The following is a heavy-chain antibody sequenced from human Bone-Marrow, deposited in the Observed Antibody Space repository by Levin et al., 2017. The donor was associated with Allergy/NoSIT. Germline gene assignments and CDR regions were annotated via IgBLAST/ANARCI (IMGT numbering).Heavy chain of an antibody. D-gene: IGHD2-15*01. V-gene: IGHV3-73*01. CDR3: TRPSFLGYCSGGSCYSDYFDY. J-gene: IGHJ4*02. CDR2: IRSKANSYAT. Sequence: GESLKISCAASGFTFSGSAMHWVRQASGKGLEWVGRIRSKANSYATAYAASVKGRFTISRDDSKNTAYLQMNSLKTEDTAVYYCTRPSFLGYCSGGSCYSDYFDYWGQGTLVTVSS. CDR1: GFTFSGSA.